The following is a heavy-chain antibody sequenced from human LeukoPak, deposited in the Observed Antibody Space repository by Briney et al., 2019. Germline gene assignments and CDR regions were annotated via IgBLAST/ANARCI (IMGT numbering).Heavy chain of an antibody. D-gene: IGHD3-22*01. J-gene: IGHJ4*02. CDR1: GFTFSHYW. V-gene: IGHV3-74*01. CDR3: VPTDSSGLD. Sequence: GGSLRLSCEASGFTFSHYWMHWVRQAPGKGLVWVSRTNTDGSSTNYVDSVKGRFTISRDNAKNTTYLQMNSLRAEDAAVYYCVPTDSSGLDWGQGTLVTVSS. CDR2: TNTDGSST.